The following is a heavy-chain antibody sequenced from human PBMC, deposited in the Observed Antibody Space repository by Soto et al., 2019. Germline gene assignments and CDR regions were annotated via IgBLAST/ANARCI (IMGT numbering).Heavy chain of an antibody. D-gene: IGHD1-1*01. Sequence: PSETLWRTCTFSICASNSFDWSLIRQPSGKGLEWIGRIHSSGTTNYNPSLKSRVTMSVDTSKNQFSLKLTSVTAADTAVYYCARDPTIGTSSYDYWGKGILVT. CDR2: IHSSGTT. CDR1: ICASNSFD. J-gene: IGHJ4*02. CDR3: ARDPTIGTSSYDY. V-gene: IGHV4-4*07.